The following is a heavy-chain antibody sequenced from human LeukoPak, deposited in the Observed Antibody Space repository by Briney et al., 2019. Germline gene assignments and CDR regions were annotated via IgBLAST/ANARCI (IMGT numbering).Heavy chain of an antibody. J-gene: IGHJ3*02. Sequence: SEPLSLTCAVSGGSITSSIYYWVWVRPPPGRGRQWIGCISCTHTGITYYNPSLETRVTISGHTSKNQSNLTLTSAPAADTAVYYCARRPLSMDAFAIWGQGTLVTASS. CDR3: ARRPLSMDAFAI. D-gene: IGHD2-8*01. CDR1: GGSITSSIYY. CDR2: ISCTHTGIT. V-gene: IGHV4-39*01.